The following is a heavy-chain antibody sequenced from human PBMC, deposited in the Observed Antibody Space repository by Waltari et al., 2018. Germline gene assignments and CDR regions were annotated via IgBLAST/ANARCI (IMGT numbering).Heavy chain of an antibody. J-gene: IGHJ4*02. Sequence: QVQLVESGGGVVQPGKYLRVSCTASGFAFSRYAMHWVRQAPCKGLAWVSAISYNGTTKCSATSLKGRFTISRDNSKNVIYRQMNTLSPEEPAVYYSAMLQGFYGDYFRGYLDYWGQGTLVTVSS. CDR2: ISYNGTTK. V-gene: IGHV3-30-3*01. CDR1: GFAFSRYA. D-gene: IGHD4-17*01. CDR3: AMLQGFYGDYFRGYLDY.